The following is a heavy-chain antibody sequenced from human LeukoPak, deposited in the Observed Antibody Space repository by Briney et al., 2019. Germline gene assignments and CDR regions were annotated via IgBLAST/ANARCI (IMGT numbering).Heavy chain of an antibody. CDR3: AKDHLSVATIQGGRGWYFDL. V-gene: IGHV3-7*03. D-gene: IGHD5-12*01. Sequence: PGGSLRLSCAASGFTFSSYWMSWVRQAPGKGLEWVANIKQDGSEKYYVDSVKGRFTISRDNAKNSLYLQMNSLRAEDTAVYYCAKDHLSVATIQGGRGWYFDLWGRGTLVTVSS. CDR2: IKQDGSEK. CDR1: GFTFSSYW. J-gene: IGHJ2*01.